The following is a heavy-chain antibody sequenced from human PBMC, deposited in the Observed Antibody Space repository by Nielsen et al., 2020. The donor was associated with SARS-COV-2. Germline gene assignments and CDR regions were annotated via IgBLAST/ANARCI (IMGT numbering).Heavy chain of an antibody. CDR2: IYYSGST. Sequence: SETLSLTCTVSGGSISSYYWSWIRQPPGKGLERIGYIYYSGSTNYNPSLKSRVTISVDTSKNPFSLKLSSVTAADTAVYYCARASSYDWRYYYGMDVWGQGTTVTVSS. D-gene: IGHD5-12*01. CDR3: ARASSYDWRYYYGMDV. V-gene: IGHV4-59*08. J-gene: IGHJ6*02. CDR1: GGSISSYY.